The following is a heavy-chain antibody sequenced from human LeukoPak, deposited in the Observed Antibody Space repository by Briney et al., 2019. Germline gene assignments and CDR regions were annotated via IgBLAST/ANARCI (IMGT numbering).Heavy chain of an antibody. V-gene: IGHV3-7*01. Sequence: GGSLRLTCAVSGFSVSGYWMTWVRQAPGKGLEWVANIKQDGSEKNYVDSVKGRFTISRDNAENSLFLQMNSLRVEDTAVYYCAREWQGGIAAAGTRIEGDYWGQGTLVAVSS. CDR1: GFSVSGYW. D-gene: IGHD6-13*01. J-gene: IGHJ4*02. CDR3: AREWQGGIAAAGTRIEGDY. CDR2: IKQDGSEK.